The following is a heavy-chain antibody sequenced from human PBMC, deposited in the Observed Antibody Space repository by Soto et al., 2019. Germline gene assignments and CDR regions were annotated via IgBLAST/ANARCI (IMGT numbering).Heavy chain of an antibody. CDR1: GFTFSSYG. Sequence: PGGSLRLSCAASGFTFSSYGMHWVRQAPGKGLEWVAVISYDGSNKYYADSVKGRFTISRDNSKNTLYLQMNSLRAEDTAVYYCAKDPDYYDSSGYYGESFDYWGQGTMVTVYS. D-gene: IGHD3-22*01. J-gene: IGHJ4*02. CDR2: ISYDGSNK. CDR3: AKDPDYYDSSGYYGESFDY. V-gene: IGHV3-30*18.